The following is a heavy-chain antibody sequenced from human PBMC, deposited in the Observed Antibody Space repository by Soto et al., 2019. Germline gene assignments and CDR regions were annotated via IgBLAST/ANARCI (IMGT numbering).Heavy chain of an antibody. J-gene: IGHJ4*02. Sequence: QVQLVQSGAEVKKPGALVKVSCKASGYTFTGYYMHWVRQAPGQGLEWMGWINPNSGGTNYAQKFQGWVTMTRDTSISTAYMELSRLRSDDTAVYYCARASAAAGTGFDYWGQGTLVTVSS. CDR3: ARASAAAGTGFDY. CDR1: GYTFTGYY. CDR2: INPNSGGT. D-gene: IGHD6-13*01. V-gene: IGHV1-2*04.